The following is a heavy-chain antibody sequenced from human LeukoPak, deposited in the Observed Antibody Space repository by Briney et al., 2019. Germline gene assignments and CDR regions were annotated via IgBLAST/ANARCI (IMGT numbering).Heavy chain of an antibody. Sequence: GGSLRLSCAASGFTFSTYSMNWVRQAPGKGLEWVSYISSSSSTIYYADSMKGRSTISRDNAKNSLYLQMNSLRAEDTAVYYCAKVGSKITGDAFDIWGQGTMVTVSS. V-gene: IGHV3-48*01. J-gene: IGHJ3*02. CDR2: ISSSSSTI. CDR1: GFTFSTYS. CDR3: AKVGSKITGDAFDI. D-gene: IGHD5-24*01.